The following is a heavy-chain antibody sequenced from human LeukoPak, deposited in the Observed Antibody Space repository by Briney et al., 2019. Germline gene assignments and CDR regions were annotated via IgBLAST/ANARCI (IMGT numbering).Heavy chain of an antibody. V-gene: IGHV3-30*04. CDR2: ISYDGSNK. D-gene: IGHD4-17*01. CDR3: ARDFVGDYDVYYYYGMDV. CDR1: GFTFSSYA. J-gene: IGHJ6*02. Sequence: GGSLSLSWAASGFTFSSYAMHWVRQPPGKGLEWGAVISYDGSNKYYADSVKGRFTISRDNSKNTLYLQMNSLRAEDTAVYYCARDFVGDYDVYYYYGMDVWGQGTTVTVSS.